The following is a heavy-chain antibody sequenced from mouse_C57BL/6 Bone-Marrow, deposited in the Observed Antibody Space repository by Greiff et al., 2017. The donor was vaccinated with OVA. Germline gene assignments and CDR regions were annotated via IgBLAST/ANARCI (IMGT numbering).Heavy chain of an antibody. V-gene: IGHV1-50*01. D-gene: IGHD2-14*01. CDR2: IDPSDSYT. Sequence: QVQLKQPGAELVKPGASVKLSCKASGYTFTSYWMQWVKQRPGQGLEWIGEIDPSDSYTNYNQKFKGKATLTVDTSSSTAYMQLSSLTSEDSAVYYCAREGRRSYWYFYVWGTGTTVTVSS. J-gene: IGHJ1*03. CDR1: GYTFTSYW. CDR3: AREGRRSYWYFYV.